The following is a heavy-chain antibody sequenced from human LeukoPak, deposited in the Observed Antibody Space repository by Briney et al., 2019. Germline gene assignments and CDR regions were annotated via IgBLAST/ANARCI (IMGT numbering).Heavy chain of an antibody. V-gene: IGHV4-59*08. Sequence: SETLSLTCSVSGGSISSHYWSWIRQPPGKGLEWIGYIYYRGSTNYNPSLKSRVTISVDTSKNQYSLKLSSVTAADTAVYYCARSGVFTGYDAFDIWGQGTRVTVSS. CDR1: GGSISSHY. D-gene: IGHD6-13*01. CDR2: IYYRGST. J-gene: IGHJ3*02. CDR3: ARSGVFTGYDAFDI.